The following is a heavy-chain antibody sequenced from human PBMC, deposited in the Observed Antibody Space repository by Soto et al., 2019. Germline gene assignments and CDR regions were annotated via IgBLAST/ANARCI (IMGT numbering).Heavy chain of an antibody. J-gene: IGHJ6*03. CDR3: ARVTKTAYYYYHMDV. D-gene: IGHD2-8*01. Sequence: SETLSLTCTVSGGSISSGGYYWSWIRQHPGKGLEWIGYIYYSGSTYYNPSLKSRVTISVDTSKNQFSLKLSSVTAADTAVYYCARVTKTAYYYYHMDVWGKGTTVTVSS. V-gene: IGHV4-31*03. CDR1: GGSISSGGYY. CDR2: IYYSGST.